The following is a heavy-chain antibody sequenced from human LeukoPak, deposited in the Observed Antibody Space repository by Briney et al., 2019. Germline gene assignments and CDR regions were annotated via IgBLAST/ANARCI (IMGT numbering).Heavy chain of an antibody. Sequence: GGSLRLSCAASGFTFSSYSMTWVRQAPGKGLEWVSSVSSSSSYIYYADSVKGRFTISRDNAKNSLYLQMNSLRAEDTAVYYCARDELKKQLPDYWGQGTLVTVSS. V-gene: IGHV3-21*01. D-gene: IGHD6-6*01. CDR1: GFTFSSYS. CDR2: VSSSSSYI. J-gene: IGHJ4*02. CDR3: ARDELKKQLPDY.